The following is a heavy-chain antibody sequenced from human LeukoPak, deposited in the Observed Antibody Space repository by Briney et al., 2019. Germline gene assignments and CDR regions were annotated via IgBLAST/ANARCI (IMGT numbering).Heavy chain of an antibody. V-gene: IGHV4-31*03. CDR3: ARDVHGCGPFDP. D-gene: IGHD4/OR15-4a*01. CDR2: IYNSGNT. Sequence: SETLSLTCTVSGGSISNGGYYWSWIRQHPGKGLEWIGYIYNSGNTYYNPSLMSRVTISEDTSKNQFSLKLSSVTAADTAVYYCARDVHGCGPFDPWGQGTLVTVSS. J-gene: IGHJ5*02. CDR1: GGSISNGGYY.